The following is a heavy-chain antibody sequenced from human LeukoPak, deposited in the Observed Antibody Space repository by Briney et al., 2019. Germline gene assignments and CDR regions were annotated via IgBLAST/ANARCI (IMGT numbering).Heavy chain of an antibody. J-gene: IGHJ3*02. D-gene: IGHD1-14*01. CDR2: IYSGGST. V-gene: IGHV3-53*04. Sequence: GGSLRLSCAASGFTVSSNYMSWVRQAPGKGLEWVSVIYSGGSTYYADSVKGRFTISRRNSKNTLYLQMNSLRAEDTAVYYCASSSGIDAFDIWGQGTMVTVSS. CDR3: ASSSGIDAFDI. CDR1: GFTVSSNY.